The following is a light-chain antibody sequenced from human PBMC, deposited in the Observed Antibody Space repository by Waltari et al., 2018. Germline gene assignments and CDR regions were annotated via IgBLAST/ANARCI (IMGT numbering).Light chain of an antibody. CDR1: QSVGRS. CDR3: QHYVRLPAT. CDR2: DDS. Sequence: EIVLTHSLGTLSLSPGERATLTGRASQSVGRSLAWYQQQPGQAPRLLIYDDSRRATGIPDRFSGSGSGTDFSLTISRLEPEDFAVYYCQHYVRLPATFGQGTKVEI. V-gene: IGKV3-20*01. J-gene: IGKJ1*01.